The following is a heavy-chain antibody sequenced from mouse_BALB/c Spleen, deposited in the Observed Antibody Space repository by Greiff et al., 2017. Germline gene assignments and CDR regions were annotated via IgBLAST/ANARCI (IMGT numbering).Heavy chain of an antibody. CDR3: ARMVYYDGSSPWFAY. D-gene: IGHD1-1*01. V-gene: IGHV14-3*02. CDR1: GFNIKDTY. CDR2: IDPANGNT. J-gene: IGHJ3*01. Sequence: VQLKQSGAELVKPGASVKLSCTASGFNIKDTYMHWVKQRPEQGLEWLGRIDPANGNTKYDPKFQGKATITADTSSNTAYLQLSSLTSEDTAVYYGARMVYYDGSSPWFAYWGQGTLVTVSA.